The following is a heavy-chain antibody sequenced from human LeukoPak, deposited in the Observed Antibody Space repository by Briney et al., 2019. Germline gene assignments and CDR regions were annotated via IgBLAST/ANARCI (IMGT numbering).Heavy chain of an antibody. CDR1: GFTFSNYA. V-gene: IGHV3-23*01. J-gene: IGHJ4*02. CDR3: AKTMVTTTNCLDY. CDR2: ISTGGGIT. D-gene: IGHD2-2*01. Sequence: PGGSLRLSCAVSGFTFSNYAMNWVRQAPGKGLEWVSVISTGGGITYYADSVRGRFTISRDNSKNTLYLQLNSLRAEDTAVYYCAKTMVTTTNCLDYWSQGTLVTVSS.